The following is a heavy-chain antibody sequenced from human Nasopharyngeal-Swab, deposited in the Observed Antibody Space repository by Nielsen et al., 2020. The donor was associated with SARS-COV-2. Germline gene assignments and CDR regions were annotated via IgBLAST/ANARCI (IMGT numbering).Heavy chain of an antibody. CDR1: GFTFSSYW. D-gene: IGHD4-17*01. J-gene: IGHJ2*01. CDR3: ASLGDDYWYFDL. CDR2: IKQDGSEK. V-gene: IGHV3-7*01. Sequence: GESLKISCAASGFTFSSYWMSWVRQAPGKGLEWVANIKQDGSEKYYVDSVKGRFTISRDNAKNSLYLQMNSLRAEDTAVYYCASLGDDYWYFDLWGRGTLVIVSS.